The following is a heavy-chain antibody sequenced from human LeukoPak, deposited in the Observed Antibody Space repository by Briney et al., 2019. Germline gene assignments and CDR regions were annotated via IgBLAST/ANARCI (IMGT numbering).Heavy chain of an antibody. J-gene: IGHJ6*02. CDR2: INAGNGDT. V-gene: IGHV1-3*01. Sequence: ASVKVSCKASGYTFTNYIIHWVRQAPGQRLEWMGWINAGNGDTEYSQKFQGRVTITRDTSASTAYLDLSSLRSEDTAIYYCARVVTRLREGAYQYDLDVWGPGTTVTVSS. D-gene: IGHD3-16*01. CDR1: GYTFTNYI. CDR3: ARVVTRLREGAYQYDLDV.